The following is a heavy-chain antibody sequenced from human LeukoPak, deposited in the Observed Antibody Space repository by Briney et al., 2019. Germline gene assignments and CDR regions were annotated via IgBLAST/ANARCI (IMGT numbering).Heavy chain of an antibody. Sequence: ASVKVSCKASGYTFTSYGISWVRQAPGQGLEWTGWISAYNGNTNYAQKLQGRVTMTTDTSTSTAYMELRSLRSDDTAVYYCARDERYYGSGSYYRVGGYWGQGTLVTVSS. J-gene: IGHJ4*02. CDR2: ISAYNGNT. V-gene: IGHV1-18*01. D-gene: IGHD3-10*01. CDR1: GYTFTSYG. CDR3: ARDERYYGSGSYYRVGGY.